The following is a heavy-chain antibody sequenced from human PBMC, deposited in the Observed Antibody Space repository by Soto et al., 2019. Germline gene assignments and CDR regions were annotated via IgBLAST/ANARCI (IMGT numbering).Heavy chain of an antibody. CDR3: ASLTYYDFWSGYNGMDV. CDR2: IYYSGGT. V-gene: IGHV4-30-4*01. D-gene: IGHD3-3*01. Sequence: PSETLSLTCTVSGGSISSGDYYWSWIRQPPGKGLEWIGYIYYSGGTYYNPSLKSRVTISVDTSKNQFSLKLSSVTAADTAVYYCASLTYYDFWSGYNGMDVWGQGTTVTVSS. CDR1: GGSISSGDYY. J-gene: IGHJ6*02.